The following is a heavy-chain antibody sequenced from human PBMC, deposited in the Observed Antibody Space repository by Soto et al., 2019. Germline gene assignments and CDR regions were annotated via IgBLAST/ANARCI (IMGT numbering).Heavy chain of an antibody. V-gene: IGHV1-3*01. D-gene: IGHD6-19*01. J-gene: IGHJ4*02. CDR1: GYTFTSYA. Sequence: QVQLVQSGAEVKKPGASVKVSCKASGYTFTSYAMHWVRQAPGQRLEWMGWVNAGNGNTKYSQKFQGRVTITRDTSASTAYMELSSLRSEDTAVYYCARDLPSSGWWVWGQGTLVTVSS. CDR2: VNAGNGNT. CDR3: ARDLPSSGWWV.